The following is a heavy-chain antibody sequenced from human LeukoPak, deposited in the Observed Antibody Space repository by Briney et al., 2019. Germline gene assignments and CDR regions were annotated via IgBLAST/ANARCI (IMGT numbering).Heavy chain of an antibody. D-gene: IGHD3-22*01. V-gene: IGHV3-43*02. J-gene: IGHJ4*02. Sequence: GGSLRLSCAASGFTFDDYAMHWVRQAPGKGLEWVSLISGDGGSTYYADSVMGRFTISRDNSKNSLYLQMNSLRTEDAALYYCAKDSAYYDSSGYTSFQYYFDYWGQGTLVTVSS. CDR3: AKDSAYYDSSGYTSFQYYFDY. CDR2: ISGDGGST. CDR1: GFTFDDYA.